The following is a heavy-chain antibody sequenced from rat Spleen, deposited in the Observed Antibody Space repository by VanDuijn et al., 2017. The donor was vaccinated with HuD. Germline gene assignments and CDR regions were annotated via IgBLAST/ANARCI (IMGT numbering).Heavy chain of an antibody. CDR2: ISSNSGT. CDR1: GFTFSSSG. Sequence: VQLVESGGGLVQPGKSLKLSCSASGFTFSSSGMHWIRQAPGKGLDWISFISSNSGTVYSDAVKGRFTISRDNAKNTLYLQLNSLRSEDTAIYYWVRTLGKDWGQGVLVTVSS. CDR3: VRTLGKD. V-gene: IGHV5-62*01. D-gene: IGHD5-1*01. J-gene: IGHJ2*01.